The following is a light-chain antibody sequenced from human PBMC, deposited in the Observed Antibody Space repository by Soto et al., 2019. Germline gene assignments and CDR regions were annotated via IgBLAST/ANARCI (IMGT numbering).Light chain of an antibody. Sequence: EIVLTQSPATLSLSPGERATLSCRASQSVRSYLAWYQQKPGQAPRLLIYDASNRATGIPARFSGSGSGTDFTLTISSLEPEDLAVYYCQQRSDWPPVTFGPGTKVDLK. CDR1: QSVRSY. V-gene: IGKV3-11*01. J-gene: IGKJ3*01. CDR2: DAS. CDR3: QQRSDWPPVT.